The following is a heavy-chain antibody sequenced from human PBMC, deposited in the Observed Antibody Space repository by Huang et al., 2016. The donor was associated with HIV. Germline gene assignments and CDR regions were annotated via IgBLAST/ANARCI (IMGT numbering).Heavy chain of an antibody. CDR1: GFTFRNHW. CDR2: INSDGRDT. CDR3: AKNPSITAVDSDYYYYYMDV. J-gene: IGHJ6*03. D-gene: IGHD6-13*01. Sequence: EVQLVESGGGLVQPGGSLRLSCAASGFTFRNHWMHWVRQAPGKGRVWVSGINSDGRDTSHADSVKGRFTISRDNAQNTVHLHMNSLRAEDTAVYFCAKNPSITAVDSDYYYYYMDVWGKGTTVTVS. V-gene: IGHV3-74*01.